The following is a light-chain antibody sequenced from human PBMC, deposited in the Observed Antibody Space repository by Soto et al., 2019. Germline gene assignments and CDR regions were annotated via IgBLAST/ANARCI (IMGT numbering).Light chain of an antibody. Sequence: EIVMTQSAATLSVYPGERATLSCRASQSVSSSYLAWYQQKPGQAPRLLIYGASSRATGIPDRFSGSGSGTDFTLTISRLEPEDFAVYYCQQYGSSLRTFGQGTKVDI. CDR1: QSVSSSY. V-gene: IGKV3-20*01. J-gene: IGKJ1*01. CDR3: QQYGSSLRT. CDR2: GAS.